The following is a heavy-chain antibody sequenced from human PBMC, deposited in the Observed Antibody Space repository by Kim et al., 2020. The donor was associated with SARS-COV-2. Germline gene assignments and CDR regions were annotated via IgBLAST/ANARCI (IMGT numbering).Heavy chain of an antibody. Sequence: SETLSLTCAVYGGSFSGYYWSWIRQPPGKGLEWIGEINHSGSTNYNPSLKSRVTISVDTSKNQFSLKLSSVTAADTAVYYCARAGSSPILYYFDYWGQGT. J-gene: IGHJ4*02. V-gene: IGHV4-34*01. D-gene: IGHD6-6*01. CDR3: ARAGSSPILYYFDY. CDR1: GGSFSGYY. CDR2: INHSGST.